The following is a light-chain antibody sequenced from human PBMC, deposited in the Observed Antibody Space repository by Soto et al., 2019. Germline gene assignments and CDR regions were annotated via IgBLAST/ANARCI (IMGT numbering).Light chain of an antibody. Sequence: IQLTQSPSSLSASVGDRVTITCRASQGISSYLGWYQQKPGKAPNLLIYDASTLHSGVPSRFSGGGSGTDFTLTISSLQPEDFATYYCQQYNSYLFGQGTKVDIK. CDR1: QGISSY. CDR2: DAS. V-gene: IGKV1-9*01. J-gene: IGKJ1*01. CDR3: QQYNSYL.